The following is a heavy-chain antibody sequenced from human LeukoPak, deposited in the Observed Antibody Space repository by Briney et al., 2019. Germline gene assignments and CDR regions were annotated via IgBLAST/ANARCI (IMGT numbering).Heavy chain of an antibody. V-gene: IGHV3-66*04. J-gene: IGHJ6*02. Sequence: PGGSLRLSCAASGFTVSSNYMSWVRQAPEKGLEWVSVIYSGGSTYYADSVKGRFTISRDNSKNTLYLQMNSLRAEDTAVYYCARHDYDSSGYYGYYGVDVWGQGTTVTVSS. CDR1: GFTVSSNY. CDR3: ARHDYDSSGYYGYYGVDV. D-gene: IGHD3-22*01. CDR2: IYSGGST.